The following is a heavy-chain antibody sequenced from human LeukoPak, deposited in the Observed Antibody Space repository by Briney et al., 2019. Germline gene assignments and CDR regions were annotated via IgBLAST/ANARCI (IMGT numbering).Heavy chain of an antibody. V-gene: IGHV3-30*18. D-gene: IGHD1-26*01. J-gene: IGHJ4*02. CDR1: GFTFSSYG. CDR2: ISYDGSNK. CDR3: AKDVRGYSGSYYYGVYYFDY. Sequence: GGSLRLSCAASGFTFSSYGMHWVRQAPGKGLEWVAVISYDGSNKYYADSVKGRFTISRDNSKNTLYLQMNSLRAEDTAVYYCAKDVRGYSGSYYYGVYYFDYWGQGTLVTVSS.